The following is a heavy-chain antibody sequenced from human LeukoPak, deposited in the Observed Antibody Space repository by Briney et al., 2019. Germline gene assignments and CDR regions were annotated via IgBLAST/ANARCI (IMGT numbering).Heavy chain of an antibody. J-gene: IGHJ1*01. V-gene: IGHV1-24*01. CDR3: ATRPRGYSYGAKYFQH. Sequence: ASVKVSCKVSGYTLTELSMHWVRQAPGKGLEWMGGFDPEDGETIYAQKFQGRVTMTEDTSTDTAYMELSSLRSEDTAVYYCATRPRGYSYGAKYFQHWGQGTLVTVFS. CDR1: GYTLTELS. D-gene: IGHD5-18*01. CDR2: FDPEDGET.